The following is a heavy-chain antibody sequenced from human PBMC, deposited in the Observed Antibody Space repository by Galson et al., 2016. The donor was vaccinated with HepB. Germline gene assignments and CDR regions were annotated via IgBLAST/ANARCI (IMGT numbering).Heavy chain of an antibody. J-gene: IGHJ6*02. CDR1: GFSLSTNEVG. Sequence: ALVKPTQTLTLTCTFSGFSLSTNEVGVGWIRQPPGKALEWLSLIDGGGDKYYSISLKTRLTISKDTSKNQAVLTMTNMDPVDTGPYYCPRIRYTNTWYSYYYGMDVWGQGTAVTVSS. CDR3: PRIRYTNTWYSYYYGMDV. V-gene: IGHV2-70*01. CDR2: IDGGGDK. D-gene: IGHD6-13*01.